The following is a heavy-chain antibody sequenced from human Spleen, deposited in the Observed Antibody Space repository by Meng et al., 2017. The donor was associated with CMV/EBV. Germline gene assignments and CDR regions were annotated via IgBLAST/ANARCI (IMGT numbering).Heavy chain of an antibody. CDR2: INPSGGTT. V-gene: IGHV1-46*01. Sequence: ASVKVSCKASGHTFTSYDIHWVRQAPGQGLEWMGIINPSGGTTTYAQKFQGRVTMTTNTSISTVYMELSSLESEDTAVYYCARGMVTPYWGQGTLVTVSS. CDR3: ARGMVTPY. J-gene: IGHJ4*02. CDR1: GHTFTSYD. D-gene: IGHD4-23*01.